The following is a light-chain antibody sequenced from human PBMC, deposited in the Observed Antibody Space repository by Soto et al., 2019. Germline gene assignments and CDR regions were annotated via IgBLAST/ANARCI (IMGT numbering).Light chain of an antibody. CDR2: AAS. Sequence: DIQMTQSPSSVSASVGDRVPITCRASQDISSWLAWYHQKPGKAPKLLIYAASSLQSGVPPRFSGSGSGTDFTLTISSLQPEDCATYYCQQANSFPYTFGQGTKLEIK. CDR3: QQANSFPYT. CDR1: QDISSW. V-gene: IGKV1D-12*01. J-gene: IGKJ2*01.